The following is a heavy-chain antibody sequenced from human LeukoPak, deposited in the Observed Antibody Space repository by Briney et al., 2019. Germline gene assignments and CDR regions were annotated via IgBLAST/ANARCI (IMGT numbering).Heavy chain of an antibody. CDR1: GFTFNSYG. D-gene: IGHD6-13*01. CDR3: ARGLRGYLFDP. V-gene: IGHV3-30*19. CDR2: ISYDGSNK. Sequence: GGSLRLSCAASGFTFNSYGMHWVRQAPGKGLEWVAVISYDGSNKYYADSVKGRFTISRDNSKNTLYLQMNSLRAEDTAVYYCARGLRGYLFDPWGQGTLVTVSS. J-gene: IGHJ5*02.